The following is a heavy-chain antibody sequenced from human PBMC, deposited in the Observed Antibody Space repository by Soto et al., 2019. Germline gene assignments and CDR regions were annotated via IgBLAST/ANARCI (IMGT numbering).Heavy chain of an antibody. J-gene: IGHJ4*02. CDR1: GYTFTGYY. CDR2: INPNSGGT. CDR3: ARLVCSGDSCYSPVDY. Sequence: SVKVSCKASGYTFTGYYMHWVRQAPVQGLEWMGWINPNSGGTNYAQKLQGRVTMTTDTSTSTAYMELRSLTSDDTAVYYCARLVCSGDSCYSPVDYWGQGTQVTVSS. V-gene: IGHV1-2*02. D-gene: IGHD2-15*01.